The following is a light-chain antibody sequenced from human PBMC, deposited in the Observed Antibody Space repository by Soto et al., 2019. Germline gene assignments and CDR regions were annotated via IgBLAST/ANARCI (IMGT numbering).Light chain of an antibody. J-gene: IGKJ4*01. CDR1: QSVSSY. V-gene: IGKV3-11*01. CDR3: QQRSNT. Sequence: PGERATLSCRASQSVSSYLAWYQQKPGQAPRLLIYDASNRATGIPARFSGSGSGTDLTLTISSLEPEDFAVYYCQQRSNTFGGGTKVEIK. CDR2: DAS.